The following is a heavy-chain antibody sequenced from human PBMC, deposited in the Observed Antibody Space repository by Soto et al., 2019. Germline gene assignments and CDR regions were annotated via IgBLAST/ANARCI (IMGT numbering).Heavy chain of an antibody. CDR1: GYTFTSYD. Sequence: AAVQVSCNASGYTFTSYDINWVRQATGQELEWMGWMNTNSGNTGYAQKFQGRVTMTRNTSISTANTELSSLRTEDTAVNYCATDSTSYDMLNGYFKTWNFPSCGQGTLLTVS. V-gene: IGHV1-8*01. CDR2: MNTNSGNT. J-gene: IGHJ4*02. CDR3: ATDSTSYDMLNGYFKTWNFPS. D-gene: IGHD3-9*01.